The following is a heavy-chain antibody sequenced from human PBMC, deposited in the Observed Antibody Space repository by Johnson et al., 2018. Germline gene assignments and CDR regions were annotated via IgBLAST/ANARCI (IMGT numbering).Heavy chain of an antibody. V-gene: IGHV4-34*01. J-gene: IGHJ6*02. CDR3: AKVPVVRDYYYYGMDV. CDR1: GGSFSGYY. CDR2: INHSGST. Sequence: QVQLQQWGAGLLKPSETLALTCAVYGGSFSGYYWSWIRQPPGKGLEWIGEINHSGSTNYNPSLKSRVTISVDPSKNPFSLKLSSVTAADTAVYYCAKVPVVRDYYYYGMDVWGQGTTVTVSS. D-gene: IGHD3-10*01.